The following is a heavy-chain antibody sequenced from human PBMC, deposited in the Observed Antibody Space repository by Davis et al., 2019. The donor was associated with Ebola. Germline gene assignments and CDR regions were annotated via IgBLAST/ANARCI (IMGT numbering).Heavy chain of an antibody. Sequence: SVKVSCKASGGTFSSYAISWVRQAPGQGLEWMGGIIPIFGTANYAQKFQGRVTITADESTSTAYMELSSLRSEDTAVYYCARDLPYYGDYSFDIWGKGTRVTVSS. D-gene: IGHD4-17*01. CDR1: GGTFSSYA. CDR3: ARDLPYYGDYSFDI. J-gene: IGHJ3*02. V-gene: IGHV1-69*13. CDR2: IIPIFGTA.